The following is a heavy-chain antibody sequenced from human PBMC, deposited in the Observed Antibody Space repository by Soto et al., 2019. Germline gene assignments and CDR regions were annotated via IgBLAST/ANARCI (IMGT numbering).Heavy chain of an antibody. CDR3: ARGHYSSGWPIDH. CDR2: VFHSATT. D-gene: IGHD6-19*01. V-gene: IGHV4-59*01. CDR1: GDSFSDYY. Sequence: QVQLQESGPGLVKPSETLTLTCTVSGDSFSDYYWNWIRQVPGKGLEWIGFVFHSATTSYNPSLKTRVAISDDTSKKQFSLRQTSVTAADTAIYYCARGHYSSGWPIDHWGQGILVTVSS. J-gene: IGHJ4*02.